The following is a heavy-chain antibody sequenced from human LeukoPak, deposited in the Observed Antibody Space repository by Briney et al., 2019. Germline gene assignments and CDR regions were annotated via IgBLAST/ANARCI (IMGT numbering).Heavy chain of an antibody. CDR2: INHSGST. D-gene: IGHD6-19*01. Sequence: KPSETLSLTCAVYGGSFSGYYWSWIRQPPGKGLEWIGEINHSGSTNYNPSLKSRVTISVDTSKNQFSLKLSSVTAADTAVYYCARRRYSSGWSYDYWGQGTLVTVSS. J-gene: IGHJ4*02. CDR3: ARRRYSSGWSYDY. V-gene: IGHV4-34*01. CDR1: GGSFSGYY.